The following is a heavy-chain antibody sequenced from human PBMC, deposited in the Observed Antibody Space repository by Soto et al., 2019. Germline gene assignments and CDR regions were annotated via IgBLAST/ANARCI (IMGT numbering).Heavy chain of an antibody. Sequence: GGSLRLSCAASGFTFSSYEMNWVRQAPGKGLEWVSYISSSGSTIYYADSVKGRFTISRDNAKNSLYLQMNSLRAEDTAVYYCARARSSSWYRGYFDYWGQGTLVTVS. J-gene: IGHJ4*02. CDR2: ISSSGSTI. D-gene: IGHD6-13*01. CDR3: ARARSSSWYRGYFDY. V-gene: IGHV3-48*03. CDR1: GFTFSSYE.